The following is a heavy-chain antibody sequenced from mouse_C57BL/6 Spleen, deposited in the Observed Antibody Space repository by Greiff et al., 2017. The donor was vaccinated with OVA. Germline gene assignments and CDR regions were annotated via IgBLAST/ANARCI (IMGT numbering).Heavy chain of an antibody. CDR2: IYPGSGST. CDR1: GYTFTSYW. CDR3: ARGGVYSNPFAY. D-gene: IGHD2-5*01. J-gene: IGHJ3*01. V-gene: IGHV1-55*01. Sequence: QVQLQQPGAELVKPGASVKMSCKASGYTFTSYWITWVKQRPGQGLEWIGDIYPGSGSTNYNEKLKSKATLTVDTSTRTTSMHLSSLTSEYSAVYYCARGGVYSNPFAYWGQGTLVTVSA.